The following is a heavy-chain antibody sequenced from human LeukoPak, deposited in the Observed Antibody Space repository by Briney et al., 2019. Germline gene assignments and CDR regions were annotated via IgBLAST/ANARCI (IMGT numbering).Heavy chain of an antibody. CDR2: FNPETGGT. Sequence: ASVKVSCKASGYSFTAYYFHWVRQAPGQGLGWMGWFNPETGGTNYAQKFQCRVTMTTDTTISTAYMELTRLRSDDTAVYYCASALNSRSSSCWGQGTRVTVSS. CDR3: ASALNSRSSSC. D-gene: IGHD6-13*01. V-gene: IGHV1-2*02. J-gene: IGHJ4*02. CDR1: GYSFTAYY.